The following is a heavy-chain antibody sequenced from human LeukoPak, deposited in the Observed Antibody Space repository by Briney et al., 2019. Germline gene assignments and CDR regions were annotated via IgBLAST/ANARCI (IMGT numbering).Heavy chain of an antibody. CDR3: AREIAVTGSYYFDY. Sequence: SETLSLTCTVSGGSISSYYWSWIRQPPGKGLEWIGYIYYSGSTNYNPSLKSRVTISVDTSKNQFSLKLSSVTAADTAVYYCAREIAVTGSYYFDYWGQGTLVTVSS. J-gene: IGHJ4*02. CDR1: GGSISSYY. CDR2: IYYSGST. V-gene: IGHV4-59*01. D-gene: IGHD6-19*01.